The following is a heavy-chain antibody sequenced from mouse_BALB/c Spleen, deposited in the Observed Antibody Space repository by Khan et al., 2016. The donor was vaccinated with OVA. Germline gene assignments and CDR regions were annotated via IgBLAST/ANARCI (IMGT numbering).Heavy chain of an antibody. CDR3: VRRSNMTTTGFWFAY. D-gene: IGHD2-4*01. V-gene: IGHV2-2*02. CDR1: GFSLTNYG. CDR2: IWRGGST. J-gene: IGHJ3*01. Sequence: QVQLKQSGPGLVQPSQSLSITCTVSGFSLTNYGVHWVRQSPGKGLEWLGVIWRGGSTDYNTVFISRLSISKATSKSQVFFIMNSLQTNDTAIYYSVRRSNMTTTGFWFAYWGQGTLVTVSA.